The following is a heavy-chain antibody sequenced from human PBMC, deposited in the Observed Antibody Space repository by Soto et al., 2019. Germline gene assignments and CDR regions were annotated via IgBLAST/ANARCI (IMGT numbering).Heavy chain of an antibody. Sequence: GESLKISCKGSGYSFTSYWISWVRQMPGKGLEWMGRIDPSDSYTNYSPSFQGHVTISADKSISTAYLQWSSLKASATAMYYCASSSDIVVVPAAIGIWGEGTMVTVSS. CDR2: IDPSDSYT. CDR3: ASSSDIVVVPAAIGI. V-gene: IGHV5-10-1*01. CDR1: GYSFTSYW. D-gene: IGHD2-2*01. J-gene: IGHJ3*02.